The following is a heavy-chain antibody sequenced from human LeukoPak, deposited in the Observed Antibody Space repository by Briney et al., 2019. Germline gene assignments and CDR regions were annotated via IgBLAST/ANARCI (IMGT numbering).Heavy chain of an antibody. V-gene: IGHV4-4*07. D-gene: IGHD3-22*01. Sequence: SETLSLTCTVSGGSISSYYWSWIRQPAGKVLEWIGRIYTSGSTNYNPSLKSRVTMSVDTSKNQFSLKLSSVTAADTAVYYCARDAQYYYDSSGYYYYYYYYMDVWGKGTTVTVSS. CDR3: ARDAQYYYDSSGYYYYYYYYMDV. CDR1: GGSISSYY. CDR2: IYTSGST. J-gene: IGHJ6*03.